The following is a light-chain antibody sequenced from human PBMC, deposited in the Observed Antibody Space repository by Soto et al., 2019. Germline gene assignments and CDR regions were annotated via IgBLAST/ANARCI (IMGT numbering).Light chain of an antibody. V-gene: IGLV2-14*03. CDR3: TSYTSSSIRYV. J-gene: IGLJ1*01. Sequence: QSALTQPASVSGSPGQSITISCTGTNSDIGGYNYVSWYQQPPGKAPQLIIYDVSNRPSAVSNRFSGSKSGNTASLTISGLQAEDEAVYYCTSYTSSSIRYVFGSGTKVTVL. CDR1: NSDIGGYNY. CDR2: DVS.